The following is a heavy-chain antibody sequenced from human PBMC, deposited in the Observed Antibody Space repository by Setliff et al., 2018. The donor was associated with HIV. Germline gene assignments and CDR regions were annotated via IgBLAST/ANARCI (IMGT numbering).Heavy chain of an antibody. Sequence: SETLSLTCTVSGGSISSYYWSWIRQPPGKGLEWIGYIYYSGSTNYNPSLKSRVTISVDTSKNQSSLKLSSVTAADTAVYYCASSNYRFVYFDYWGQGTLVTVSS. CDR2: IYYSGST. CDR3: ASSNYRFVYFDY. D-gene: IGHD1-7*01. CDR1: GGSISSYY. J-gene: IGHJ4*02. V-gene: IGHV4-59*01.